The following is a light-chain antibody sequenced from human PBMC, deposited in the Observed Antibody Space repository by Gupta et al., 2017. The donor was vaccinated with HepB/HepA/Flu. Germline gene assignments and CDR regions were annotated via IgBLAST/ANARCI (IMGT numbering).Light chain of an antibody. CDR2: AVS. Sequence: QSALTQPASVSGSPGPSTTISCTGTSSDVSWYQQHPGKAPKLMIYAVSNRPARVSYRFSGSKSGDTASLTIAGLQAEDEADYYCSSFTSTSSLAVFGGGTKVTVL. CDR1: SSDV. V-gene: IGLV2-14*01. CDR3: SSFTSTSSLAV. J-gene: IGLJ2*01.